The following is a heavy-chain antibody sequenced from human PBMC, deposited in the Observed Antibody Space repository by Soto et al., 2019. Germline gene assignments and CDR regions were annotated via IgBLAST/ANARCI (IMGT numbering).Heavy chain of an antibody. Sequence: GGSLRLSCAASGFTFSSYGMHWVRQAPGKGLEWVAVISYDGSNKYYADSVKGRFTISRDNSKNTLYLQMNSLRAEDTAVYYCAGGLLWFGKLSPRAQETLVPAPS. CDR3: AGGLLWFGKLSP. CDR1: GFTFSSYG. V-gene: IGHV3-30*03. D-gene: IGHD3-10*01. CDR2: ISYDGSNK. J-gene: IGHJ5*02.